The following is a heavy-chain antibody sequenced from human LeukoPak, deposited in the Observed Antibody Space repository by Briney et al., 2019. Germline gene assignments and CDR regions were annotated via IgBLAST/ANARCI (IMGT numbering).Heavy chain of an antibody. Sequence: PGGSLRLSCAASGFTFSSYGMHWVRQAPGKGLEWVAVISYDGSNKYYADSVKGRFTISRDNSKNTLYLQMNSLRAEDTAVYYCAKSHRYQLLYPDYRGQGTLVTVSS. D-gene: IGHD2-2*02. CDR1: GFTFSSYG. CDR3: AKSHRYQLLYPDY. J-gene: IGHJ4*02. CDR2: ISYDGSNK. V-gene: IGHV3-30*18.